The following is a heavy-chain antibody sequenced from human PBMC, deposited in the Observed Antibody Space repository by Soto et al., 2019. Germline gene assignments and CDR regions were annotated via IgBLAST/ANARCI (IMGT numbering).Heavy chain of an antibody. J-gene: IGHJ4*02. CDR1: GFTFSSYA. V-gene: IGHV3-23*01. Sequence: EVQLLESGGGLVQPGGSLRLSCAASGFTFSSYAMSWVRQAPGKGLEWVSAISGSGGSTYYADSVKGRFTISRDNSKNPLYLQMNSLRAEDTAVYYCAKALDSSGYVFDYWGQGTLVTVSS. D-gene: IGHD3-22*01. CDR2: ISGSGGST. CDR3: AKALDSSGYVFDY.